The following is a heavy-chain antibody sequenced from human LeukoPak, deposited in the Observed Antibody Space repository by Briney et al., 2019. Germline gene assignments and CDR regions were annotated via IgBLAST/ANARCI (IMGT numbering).Heavy chain of an antibody. CDR3: ARAPYSSGWNYFDY. J-gene: IGHJ4*02. V-gene: IGHV4-34*01. CDR1: GGSISSYY. CDR2: INHSGST. D-gene: IGHD6-19*01. Sequence: SETLSLTCTVSGGSISSYYWSWIRQPPGKGLEWIGEINHSGSTNYNPSLKSRVTISVDTSKNQFSLKLSSVTAADTAVYYCARAPYSSGWNYFDYWGQGTLVTVSS.